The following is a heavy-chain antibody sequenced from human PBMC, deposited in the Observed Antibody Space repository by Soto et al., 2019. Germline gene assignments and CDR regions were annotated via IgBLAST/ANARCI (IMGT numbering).Heavy chain of an antibody. Sequence: PSETLSLTCTVSGGSISSYYRSWIRQPPGKGLEWIGYIYYSGSTDYNPSLKSRVTISVDTSKNQFSLKLSSVTAADTAVYYCARCPGIAAAGTHYYGMDVWGQGTTVTVSS. D-gene: IGHD6-13*01. CDR1: GGSISSYY. V-gene: IGHV4-59*01. CDR2: IYYSGST. CDR3: ARCPGIAAAGTHYYGMDV. J-gene: IGHJ6*02.